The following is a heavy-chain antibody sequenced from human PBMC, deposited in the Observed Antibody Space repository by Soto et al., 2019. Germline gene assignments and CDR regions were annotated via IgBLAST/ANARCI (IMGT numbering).Heavy chain of an antibody. CDR2: MSSASSTT. CDR3: AKNKERELPRIIDY. Sequence: EVQVIESGGGLLQPGGSLRLSCATSGFTFGNFAMSWVRQAPGRGLEWVSGMSSASSTTYYGDSVKGRFTISRDTSKNRLYLQMNSLRSEDTAVYYCAKNKERELPRIIDYWGEGTLVTVSS. D-gene: IGHD1-7*01. J-gene: IGHJ4*02. V-gene: IGHV3-23*01. CDR1: GFTFGNFA.